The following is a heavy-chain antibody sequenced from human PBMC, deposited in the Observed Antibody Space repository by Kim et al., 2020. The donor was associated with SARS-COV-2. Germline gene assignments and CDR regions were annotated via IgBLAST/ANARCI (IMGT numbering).Heavy chain of an antibody. J-gene: IGHJ3*01. CDR1: GDSVRSGGSYY. V-gene: IGHV4-61*01. Sequence: SETLSLTCDVSGDSVRSGGSYYWTWIRQPPGKGLEWIGYLFYNGIPSFSPSVKSRVSISADSSKNQISLRLASVTAADTAVYYCARVVAGGIDAFDVWGQGAMVTVSS. CDR2: LFYNGIP. CDR3: ARVVAGGIDAFDV. D-gene: IGHD6-19*01.